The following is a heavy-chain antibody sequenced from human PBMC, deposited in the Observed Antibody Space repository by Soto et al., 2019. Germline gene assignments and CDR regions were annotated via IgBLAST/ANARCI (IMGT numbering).Heavy chain of an antibody. CDR3: AREGTPKPYCSSTSCYTREYTY. CDR2: INPSGGST. V-gene: IGHV1-46*01. D-gene: IGHD2-2*02. J-gene: IGHJ4*02. CDR1: GYTFTSYY. Sequence: ASVKVSCKASGYTFTSYYMHWVRQAPGQGLEWMGIINPSGGSTSYAQKFQGRVTMTRDTSTSTVYMELSSLRSEDTAVYYCAREGTPKPYCSSTSCYTREYTYWGQGTLVTVSS.